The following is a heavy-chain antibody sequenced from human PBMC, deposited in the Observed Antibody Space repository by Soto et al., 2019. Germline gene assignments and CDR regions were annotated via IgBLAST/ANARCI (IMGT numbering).Heavy chain of an antibody. CDR3: ARYDIPRSGRLAP. D-gene: IGHD3-22*01. CDR2: IYASGSA. Sequence: SETLSLTCSRSTGPLSTFYWNWSRQPAGGKGLEWIGRIYASGSANYNPSLKSRVTMSVDTSKNQVPLKMNSVTAADTAMYFCARYDIPRSGRLAPWGPGTLVPVYS. J-gene: IGHJ5*02. CDR1: TGPLSTFY. V-gene: IGHV4-4*07.